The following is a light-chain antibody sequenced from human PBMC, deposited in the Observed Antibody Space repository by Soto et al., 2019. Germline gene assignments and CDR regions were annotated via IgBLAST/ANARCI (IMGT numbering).Light chain of an antibody. Sequence: EIVMTQSPATLSVSPGERATLSCRASQSVSSNLAWYQQKPGQAPRLLIYGAPTRATGIPARFSGSGSGTEFTLTISSLQSEDFAVYYCHQYNNCPPLTFGGGTKVEIK. J-gene: IGKJ4*01. CDR2: GAP. V-gene: IGKV3D-15*01. CDR1: QSVSSN. CDR3: HQYNNCPPLT.